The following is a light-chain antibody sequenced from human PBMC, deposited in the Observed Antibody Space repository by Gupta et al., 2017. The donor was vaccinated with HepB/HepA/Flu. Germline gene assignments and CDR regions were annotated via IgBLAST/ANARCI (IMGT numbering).Light chain of an antibody. V-gene: IGLV2-14*01. CDR3: SSYTSSSTLFV. Sequence: QSALTQPASVSGSPGHSITISCTGTSSDVGGYNYVSWYQQHPGKAPKLMIYDVSNRPSGVSNRFSGSKSGTTASLTVSGLQAEDEADYYCSSYTSSSTLFVLGTGTKVTVL. CDR2: DVS. CDR1: SSDVGGYNY. J-gene: IGLJ1*01.